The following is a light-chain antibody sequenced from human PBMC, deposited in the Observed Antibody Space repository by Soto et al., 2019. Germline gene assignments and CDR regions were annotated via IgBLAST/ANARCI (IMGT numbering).Light chain of an antibody. J-gene: IGKJ4*01. Sequence: AIQLTQSPSSLSASVGDRVTITCRASQGLSSALAWYQQKPGRAPKLLIYGASNLESGVPSRFSGSGSGTEFTLTISSLQPEDFASYYCQQCKTFPLTFGGGTRVDI. V-gene: IGKV1-13*02. CDR3: QQCKTFPLT. CDR2: GAS. CDR1: QGLSSA.